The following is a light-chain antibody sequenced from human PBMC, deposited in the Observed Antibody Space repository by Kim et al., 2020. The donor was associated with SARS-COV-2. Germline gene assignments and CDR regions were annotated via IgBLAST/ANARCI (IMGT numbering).Light chain of an antibody. V-gene: IGKV3-15*01. CDR2: GAS. J-gene: IGKJ1*01. CDR3: QQYNNWPPWT. Sequence: SPGERATLSCRASQSVSSYLAWYQQKPGQAPTLLIYGASTRATGIPARFSGSGSGTEFTLTISSLQSEDFAVYYCQQYNNWPPWTFGQGTKVDIK. CDR1: QSVSSY.